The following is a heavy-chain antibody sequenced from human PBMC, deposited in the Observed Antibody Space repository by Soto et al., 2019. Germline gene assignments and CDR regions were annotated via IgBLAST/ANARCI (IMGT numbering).Heavy chain of an antibody. J-gene: IGHJ6*02. Sequence: PGGSLRLSCAASGFTFSSYAMHWVRQAPGKGLEWVAVISYDGSNKYYADSVKGRFTISRDNSKNTLYLQMNSLRDEDTAVYYCARDLFGDYGMDVWGQGTTVTVSS. D-gene: IGHD3-3*01. V-gene: IGHV3-30-3*01. CDR1: GFTFSSYA. CDR2: ISYDGSNK. CDR3: ARDLFGDYGMDV.